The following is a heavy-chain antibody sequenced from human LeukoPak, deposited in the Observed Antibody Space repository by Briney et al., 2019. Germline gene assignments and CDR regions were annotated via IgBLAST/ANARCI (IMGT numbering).Heavy chain of an antibody. CDR2: ISAYNGNT. J-gene: IGHJ4*02. D-gene: IGHD2-2*01. CDR3: ARDWCSSTSCYVLQIDY. V-gene: IGHV1-18*01. Sequence: GASVKVSCKASGYTFTSYGISWVRQAPGQGLEWMGWISAYNGNTNYAQKLQGRVTMTIDTSTSTAYMELRSLRSDDTAVYYCARDWCSSTSCYVLQIDYWGQGTLVTVSS. CDR1: GYTFTSYG.